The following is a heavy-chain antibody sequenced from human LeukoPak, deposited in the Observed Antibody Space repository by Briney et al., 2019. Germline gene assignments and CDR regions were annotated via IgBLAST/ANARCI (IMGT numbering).Heavy chain of an antibody. CDR1: GGPIDSYY. Sequence: SETLSLTCTVSGGPIDSYYWSWIRQTAGKGLEWIGRLYPGVSTNYNPSLKSRVTMSVDTSKNQFALKLSAVTAADTAVYYCARLKFYDSTGYSPGHYMDVWGKGTTVTVSS. CDR3: ARLKFYDSTGYSPGHYMDV. V-gene: IGHV4-4*07. CDR2: LYPGVST. D-gene: IGHD3-22*01. J-gene: IGHJ6*03.